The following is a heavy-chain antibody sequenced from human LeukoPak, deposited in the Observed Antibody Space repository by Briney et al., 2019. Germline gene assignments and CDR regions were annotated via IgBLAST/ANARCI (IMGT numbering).Heavy chain of an antibody. CDR3: ARGEEKATITGLDS. D-gene: IGHD5-24*01. CDR2: ITSSSSYI. J-gene: IGHJ4*02. V-gene: IGHV3-21*01. Sequence: GGSLRLSCAASGFTFSNFDMHWVRQAPGKGLEWVSAITSSSSYIYYAAPVKGRFTISRDNAENSLYLQMNGLRAEDTAVYFCARGEEKATITGLDSWGQGTLVTVSS. CDR1: GFTFSNFD.